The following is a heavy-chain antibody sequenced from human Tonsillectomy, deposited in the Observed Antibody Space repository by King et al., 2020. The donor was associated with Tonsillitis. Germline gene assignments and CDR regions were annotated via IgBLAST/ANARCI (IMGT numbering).Heavy chain of an antibody. V-gene: IGHV3-74*01. Sequence: VQLVESGGGLVQPGGSLRLSCAASGFTFSDYWMHWVRQAPGKGLVWVSRITDDGSGTIYADSVKGRFTISRDNAKNTVYVQMNSLRAEDTAVYYCAREIAGARYFDLWGRGTLVTVSS. CDR1: GFTFSDYW. J-gene: IGHJ2*01. CDR3: AREIAGARYFDL. CDR2: ITDDGSGT. D-gene: IGHD1-26*01.